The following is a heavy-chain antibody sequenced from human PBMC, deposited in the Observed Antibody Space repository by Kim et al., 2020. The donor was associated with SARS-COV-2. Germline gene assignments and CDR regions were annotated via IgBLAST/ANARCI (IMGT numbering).Heavy chain of an antibody. D-gene: IGHD4-17*01. CDR2: VNPKNGAT. CDR1: GYTFTGYY. Sequence: ASVKVSCKASGYTFTGYYMHWVRQAPGQCLEWVGWVNPKNGATKYAQNFQGRVTMTRDTSITTAYMDLSRLTSEDTPVYSCARGTGDHGEYFHHLGQGAPLTVSS. J-gene: IGHJ1*01. CDR3: ARGTGDHGEYFHH. V-gene: IGHV1-2*02.